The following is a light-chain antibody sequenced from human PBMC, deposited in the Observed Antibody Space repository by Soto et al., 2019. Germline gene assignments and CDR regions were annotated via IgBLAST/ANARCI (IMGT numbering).Light chain of an antibody. V-gene: IGKV3-20*01. J-gene: IGKJ1*01. CDR1: PSVSSSY. CDR2: GVS. CDR3: QQDGSPSGT. Sequence: ELVLTQSPGPLSLSPGARATLSCRASPSVSSSYLAWYQQKPGQAPRLLLYGVSSRATGIPDRFSGSGSGTGFTLTISRLEPEDGAVYYGQQDGSPSGTVGQGTKVEIK.